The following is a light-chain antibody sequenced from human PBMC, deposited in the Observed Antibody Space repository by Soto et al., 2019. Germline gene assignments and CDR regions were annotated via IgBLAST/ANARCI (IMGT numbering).Light chain of an antibody. J-gene: IGKJ5*01. V-gene: IGKV1-33*01. CDR2: DVP. Sequence: DIQMTQSPSSLSASVGDRVSITCQAGQDINNYLNWYQQKPGKAPKLLIYDVPNLDTGVPSRFTGSGSGTDFTFTITSLQSDDVATYYCQQYASLPITFGHGTRLEIK. CDR1: QDINNY. CDR3: QQYASLPIT.